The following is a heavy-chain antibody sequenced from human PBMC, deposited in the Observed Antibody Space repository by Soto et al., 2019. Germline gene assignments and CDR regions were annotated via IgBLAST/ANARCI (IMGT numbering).Heavy chain of an antibody. J-gene: IGHJ6*02. CDR2: IYYSGST. D-gene: IGHD5-18*01. Sequence: SETLSLTCTVSGGSISSSSYYWGWIRQPPGKGLEWIGSIYYSGSTYYNPSLKSRVTISVDTSKNQFSLKLSSVTAADTAVYYCARNSYSYDTTPYYYYYYGMDVWGRGTTVTVSS. CDR1: GGSISSSSYY. CDR3: ARNSYSYDTTPYYYYYYGMDV. V-gene: IGHV4-39*01.